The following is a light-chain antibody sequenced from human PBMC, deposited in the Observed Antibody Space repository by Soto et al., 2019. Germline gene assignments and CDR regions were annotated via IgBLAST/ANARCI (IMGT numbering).Light chain of an antibody. CDR1: SSDVGGYNY. CDR3: SSYTSSSFWV. CDR2: DVS. Sequence: QSALTQPASVSGSPGQSITISCTGTSSDVGGYNYVSWYQQHPGKAPKLMMYDVSNRPSGVSNRFSGSKSGNTASLTISGHQAEEEADYYCSSYTSSSFWVFGGGTKLTVL. J-gene: IGLJ3*02. V-gene: IGLV2-14*01.